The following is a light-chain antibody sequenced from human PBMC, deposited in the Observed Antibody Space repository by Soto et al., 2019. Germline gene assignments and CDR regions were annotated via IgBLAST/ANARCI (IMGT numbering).Light chain of an antibody. V-gene: IGKV3-15*01. Sequence: EIMMTQSPATLSVSPGGRATLSCRASQSVGSYLAWYQQRPGQPPRLLFYGASTRATDIPARFSGSGSGTEFSLTIRSLQSEDVAVYYFLQYNTWPPRYTFGQGTKLEIK. CDR3: LQYNTWPPRYT. CDR2: GAS. J-gene: IGKJ2*01. CDR1: QSVGSY.